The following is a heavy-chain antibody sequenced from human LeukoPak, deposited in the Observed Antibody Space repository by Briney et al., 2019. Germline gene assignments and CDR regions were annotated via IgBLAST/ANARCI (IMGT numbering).Heavy chain of an antibody. V-gene: IGHV3-48*01. CDR3: ASTIFGVYYYYGMDV. CDR1: GFTFSSHS. Sequence: GGSLRLSCAASGFTFSSHSMNWVRQAPGKGLEWVSYISSSSSTIYYADSVKGRFTISRDNAKNSLYLQMNGLRAEDTAVYYCASTIFGVYYYYGMDVWGQGTTVTVSS. D-gene: IGHD3-3*01. J-gene: IGHJ6*02. CDR2: ISSSSSTI.